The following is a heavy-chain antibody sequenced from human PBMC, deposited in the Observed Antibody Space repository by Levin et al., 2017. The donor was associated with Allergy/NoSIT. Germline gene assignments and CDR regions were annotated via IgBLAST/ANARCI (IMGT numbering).Heavy chain of an antibody. CDR2: IGGSGPTI. CDR3: ARKEFGLKPFDY. J-gene: IGHJ4*02. D-gene: IGHD3-10*01. Sequence: GESLKISCAASGFTFNIYSINWVRQGPGKELEWVSVIGGSGPTIYYSDSVKGRFTISRDNSKNTVYLQMNSLRAEDTALYYCARKEFGLKPFDYWGQGTLVTVSS. CDR1: GFTFNIYS. V-gene: IGHV3-23*01.